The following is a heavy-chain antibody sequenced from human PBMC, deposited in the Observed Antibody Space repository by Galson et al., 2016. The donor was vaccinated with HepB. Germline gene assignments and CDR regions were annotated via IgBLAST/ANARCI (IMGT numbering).Heavy chain of an antibody. CDR3: AKEQGQDDGGFGESDY. V-gene: IGHV3-23*01. CDR2: ISASGDNT. CDR1: EFAFSHYA. J-gene: IGHJ4*02. Sequence: SLRLSCAASEFAFSHYAMDWVRQAPGKGLEWVSGISASGDNTYYADSVKGRFTISRDNSKNTLHLQMDSLRTEDAAVYHCAKEQGQDDGGFGESDYWGQGTLVTVSS. D-gene: IGHD3-10*01.